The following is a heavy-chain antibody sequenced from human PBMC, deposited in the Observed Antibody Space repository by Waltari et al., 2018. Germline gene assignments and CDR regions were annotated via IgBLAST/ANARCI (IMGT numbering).Heavy chain of an antibody. J-gene: IGHJ6*02. CDR1: AGSFRGYY. Sequence: QVQLQQWGAGLLKPSETLSLPCAVSAGSFRGYYWSWIRQPPGKGLAWMGEINHSGSTNYNPSLKSRVTISVDTSKNQFSLKLSSVTAADTAVYYCARGSRTRRRDTVPNFDYYYYGMDVWGQGTTVTVSS. D-gene: IGHD5-18*01. CDR3: ARGSRTRRRDTVPNFDYYYYGMDV. V-gene: IGHV4-34*01. CDR2: INHSGST.